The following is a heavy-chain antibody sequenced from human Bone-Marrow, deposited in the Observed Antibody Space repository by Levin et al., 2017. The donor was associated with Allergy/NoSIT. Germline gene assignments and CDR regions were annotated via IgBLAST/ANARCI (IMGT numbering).Heavy chain of an antibody. CDR3: ARANDLRNCNGGDCYFPLL. CDR2: IYYNGNA. Sequence: SETLSLTCTVSGGSISFYYWTWIRQTPGRGLEWIGYIYYNGNAKYDPSLESRVTMSIDTSKNQFSLNFRSVTAADTGVYFCARANDLRNCNGGDCYFPLLWGQGTLVTVSS. CDR1: GGSISFYY. J-gene: IGHJ4*02. D-gene: IGHD2-21*02. V-gene: IGHV4-59*01.